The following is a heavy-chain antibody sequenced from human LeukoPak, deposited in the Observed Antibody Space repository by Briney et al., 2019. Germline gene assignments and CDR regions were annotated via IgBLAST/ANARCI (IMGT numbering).Heavy chain of an antibody. CDR3: ARGDGRDGYKGRLDY. V-gene: IGHV4-34*01. CDR1: GGSFSGYC. D-gene: IGHD5-24*01. Sequence: SETLSLTCAVYGGSFSGYCWSWIRQPPGKGLEWIGEINHSGSTDYNPSLKSRLTISVDTSKNQFSPKMSSVTAADTAVYYCARGDGRDGYKGRLDYWGQGTLVTVSS. J-gene: IGHJ4*02. CDR2: INHSGST.